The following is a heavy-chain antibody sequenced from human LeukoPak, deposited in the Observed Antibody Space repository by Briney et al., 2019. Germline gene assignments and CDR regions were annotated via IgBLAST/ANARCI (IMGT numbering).Heavy chain of an antibody. D-gene: IGHD3-22*01. CDR2: IIPILGIA. Sequence: ASVKVSCKASGGTFSSYAISWVRQAPGQGPEWMGRIIPILGIANYAQKFQGRVTITADKSTSTAYMELSSLRSEDTAVYYCAREYYDSSGSDYWGQGTLVTVSS. V-gene: IGHV1-69*04. CDR3: AREYYDSSGSDY. CDR1: GGTFSSYA. J-gene: IGHJ4*02.